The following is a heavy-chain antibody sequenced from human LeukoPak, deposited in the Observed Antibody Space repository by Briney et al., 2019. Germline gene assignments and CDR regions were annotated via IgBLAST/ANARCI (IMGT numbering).Heavy chain of an antibody. V-gene: IGHV3-21*01. Sequence: GGSLRLSCAASGFTFSSYSMNWVRQAPGKGLEWVSSISSSYIYYADSVKGRFTISRDNAKNSLYLQMNSLRAEDTAVYYCARAIAVAGTFRGGWGQGTLVTVSS. CDR2: ISSSYI. J-gene: IGHJ4*02. CDR3: ARAIAVAGTFRGG. D-gene: IGHD6-19*01. CDR1: GFTFSSYS.